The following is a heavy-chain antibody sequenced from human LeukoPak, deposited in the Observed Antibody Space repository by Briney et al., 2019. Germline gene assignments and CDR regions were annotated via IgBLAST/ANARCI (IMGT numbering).Heavy chain of an antibody. CDR1: GGTFSSYA. D-gene: IGHD3/OR15-3a*01. CDR2: IIPIFGTA. CDR3: ARVGQGPYGGYYYGMDV. J-gene: IGHJ6*02. Sequence: SVKVSCKASGGTFSSYAISWVRPAPGQGLEWMGGIIPIFGTANYTQKFQGRVTITADESTSTAYMELSSLRSEDTAVYYCARVGQGPYGGYYYGMDVWGQGTTVTVCS. V-gene: IGHV1-69*01.